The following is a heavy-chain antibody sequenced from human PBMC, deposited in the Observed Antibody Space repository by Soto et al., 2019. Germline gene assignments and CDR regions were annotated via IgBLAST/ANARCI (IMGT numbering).Heavy chain of an antibody. Sequence: GGSLRLSCAASGFTFSTYGMHWVRQAPGKGLGWVAVIWYDGSNKYYADSVKGRFTISRDNSKNTLYLQLNSLRAEDTAVYYCARYTAGRYFDYWGQGTLVTVSS. D-gene: IGHD6-19*01. V-gene: IGHV3-33*01. J-gene: IGHJ4*02. CDR2: IWYDGSNK. CDR1: GFTFSTYG. CDR3: ARYTAGRYFDY.